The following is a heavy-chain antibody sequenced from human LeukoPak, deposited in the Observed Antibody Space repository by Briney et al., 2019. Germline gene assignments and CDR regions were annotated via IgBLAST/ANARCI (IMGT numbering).Heavy chain of an antibody. CDR2: IYHSGST. CDR3: ARDSSYCSSTSCYLRGVGYYYYGMDV. J-gene: IGHJ6*02. V-gene: IGHV4-30-2*01. CDR1: GGSISSGGYS. Sequence: SETLSLTCAVSGGSISSGGYSWSWIRQPPGKGLEWIGYIYHSGSTYYNPSLKSRVTISVDRSKNQFSLKLSSVTAADTAVYYCARDSSYCSSTSCYLRGVGYYYYGMDVWGQGTTVTVSS. D-gene: IGHD2-2*01.